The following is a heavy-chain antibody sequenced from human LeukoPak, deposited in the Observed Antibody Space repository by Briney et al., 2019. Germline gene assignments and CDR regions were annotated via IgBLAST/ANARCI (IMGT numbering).Heavy chain of an antibody. V-gene: IGHV4-59*01. J-gene: IGHJ4*02. CDR3: ARGRAAAGTKYYFDY. D-gene: IGHD6-13*01. CDR1: GGSISSYY. CDR2: IYYSGST. Sequence: NPSETLSLTCTVSGGSISSYYWSWIRQPPGKGLEWIGDIYYSGSTNYNPSLKSRVTISVDTSKNQFSLKLSSVTAADTAVYYCARGRAAAGTKYYFDYWGQGTLVTVSS.